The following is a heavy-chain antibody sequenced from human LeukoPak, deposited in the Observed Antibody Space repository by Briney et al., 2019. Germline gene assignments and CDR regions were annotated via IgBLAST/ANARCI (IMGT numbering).Heavy chain of an antibody. Sequence: KPSETLSLTCTVSGGSISSGGYYWSWIRQHPGKGLEWIGYIYYSGSTYYNPSLKSRVTISVDTSKNQFSLKLSSVTAADTAVYYCAREGQQLFQIDYWGQGTLVTVSP. CDR2: IYYSGST. V-gene: IGHV4-31*03. CDR1: GGSISSGGYY. D-gene: IGHD6-13*01. CDR3: AREGQQLFQIDY. J-gene: IGHJ4*02.